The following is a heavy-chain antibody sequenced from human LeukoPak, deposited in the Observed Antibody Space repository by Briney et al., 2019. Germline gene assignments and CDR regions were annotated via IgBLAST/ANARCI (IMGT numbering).Heavy chain of an antibody. D-gene: IGHD5-12*01. CDR3: ARHVISDGYSGNFDY. V-gene: IGHV4-39*01. Sequence: PSETLSLTCAVYGGSFSGHYWGWIRQPPGKGLEWIGSIYYSGSTYYNPSLKSRVTISVDTSKNQFSLKLSSVTAADTAVYYCARHVISDGYSGNFDYWGQGTLVTVSS. J-gene: IGHJ4*02. CDR2: IYYSGST. CDR1: GGSFSGHY.